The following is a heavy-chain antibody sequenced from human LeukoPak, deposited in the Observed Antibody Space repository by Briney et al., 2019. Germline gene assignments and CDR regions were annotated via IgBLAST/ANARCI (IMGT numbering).Heavy chain of an antibody. CDR2: IYGGGGAI. D-gene: IGHD5-12*01. CDR3: AKDRVPDTGYDIDY. CDR1: GFTFSGYG. Sequence: PGGSLRLSCAASGFTFSGYGMYWVRQAPRKGLEWVAGIYGGGGAIKYADSVKGRFTISRDNSENILYLQMDSLRVEDTAMYYCAKDRVPDTGYDIDYWGQGTLVTVSS. V-gene: IGHV3-23*03. J-gene: IGHJ4*02.